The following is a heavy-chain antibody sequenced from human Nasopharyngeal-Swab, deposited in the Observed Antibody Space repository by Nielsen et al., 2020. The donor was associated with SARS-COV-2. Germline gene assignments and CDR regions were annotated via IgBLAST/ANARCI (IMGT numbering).Heavy chain of an antibody. CDR3: ARDGKLLWFAKPYGMDV. J-gene: IGHJ6*02. CDR1: GGSFSGYY. V-gene: IGHV4-34*01. Sequence: SETLSLTCAVYGGSFSGYYWSWIRQPPGKGLEWIGEINHSGSTNYNPSLKSRVTISEDTSKNQFSLKLSSVTAADTAVYYCARDGKLLWFAKPYGMDVWGQGTTVTVSS. D-gene: IGHD3-10*01. CDR2: INHSGST.